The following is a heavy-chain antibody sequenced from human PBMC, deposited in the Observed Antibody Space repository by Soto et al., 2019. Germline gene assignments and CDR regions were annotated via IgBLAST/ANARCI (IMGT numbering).Heavy chain of an antibody. CDR2: ISASNGNT. V-gene: IGHV1-18*01. CDR3: ARTPPCGGSWSYISRA. D-gene: IGHD3-10*01. J-gene: IGHJ4*02. Sequence: QVQLVQSGAEVTKPGASVKVSCKASGYTFTTYGISWVRQAPGQGLEWKGWISASNGNTNYAQKFQGRVTMTTHTSASAAYLELRRLISDDTSVDYLARTPPCGGSWSYISRARGQGTLVTVSS. CDR1: GYTFTTYG.